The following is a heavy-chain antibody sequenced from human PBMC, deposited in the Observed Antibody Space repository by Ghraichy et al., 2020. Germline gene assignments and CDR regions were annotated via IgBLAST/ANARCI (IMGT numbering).Heavy chain of an antibody. V-gene: IGHV3-11*01. CDR2: ISSSGSTI. J-gene: IGHJ5*02. Sequence: GGSLRLSCAASGFTFSDYYMSWIRQAPGKGLEWVSYISSSGSTIYYADSVKGRFTISRDNAKNSLYLQLNSLRAEDTAVHYCARGARYDFWSGYYPNWFDPWGQGTLVTVSS. D-gene: IGHD3-3*01. CDR1: GFTFSDYY. CDR3: ARGARYDFWSGYYPNWFDP.